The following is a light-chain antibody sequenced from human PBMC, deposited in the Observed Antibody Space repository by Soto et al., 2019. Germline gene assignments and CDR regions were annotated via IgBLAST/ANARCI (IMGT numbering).Light chain of an antibody. CDR3: QHRSKWSDP. CDR1: QGVSSY. CDR2: DAS. J-gene: IGKJ5*01. V-gene: IGKV3-11*01. Sequence: GMKMSSTTLSGIAGYRVTLSCRASQGVSSYLAWYQQKPGQAPRLLIYDASNRATGIPARFSGSGSGTDFTLTISSLEPEDFAVYYCQHRSKWSDPFGQVRRLEIK.